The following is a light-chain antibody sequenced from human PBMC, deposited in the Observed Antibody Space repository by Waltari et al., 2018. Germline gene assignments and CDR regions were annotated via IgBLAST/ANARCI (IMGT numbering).Light chain of an antibody. CDR2: RDN. Sequence: QSVLTQPPSASGTPGQRVTISCSGRSSNIGRTYVYWYQQLPGTAPKLLIYRDNQRPSGVPDRFSGSKSGTSTSLAISGLWSEDEADYYCSAWDDSLSGPVFGGGTKLTVL. V-gene: IGLV1-47*03. J-gene: IGLJ2*01. CDR1: SSNIGRTY. CDR3: SAWDDSLSGPV.